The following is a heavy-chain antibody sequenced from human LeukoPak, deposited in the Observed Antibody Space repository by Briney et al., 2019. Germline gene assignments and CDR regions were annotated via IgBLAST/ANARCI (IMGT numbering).Heavy chain of an antibody. CDR3: ARETSQKGAHYMDV. CDR1: GGSISSSSYY. CDR2: IYYSGST. V-gene: IGHV4-39*07. D-gene: IGHD3-16*01. Sequence: PSETLSLTCTVSGGSISSSSYYWGWIRQPPGKGLEWIGSIYYSGSTYYNPSLESRVTISVDTSKNQFSLKLSSVTAADTAVYYCARETSQKGAHYMDVWGKGTTVTISS. J-gene: IGHJ6*03.